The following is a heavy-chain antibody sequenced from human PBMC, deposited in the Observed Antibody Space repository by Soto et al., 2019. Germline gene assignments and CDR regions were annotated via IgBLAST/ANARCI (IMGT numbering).Heavy chain of an antibody. CDR2: IYHSGST. D-gene: IGHD6-19*01. Sequence: SETLSLTCAVSGGSISSGGSSWSWIRQPPGKGLEWIGYIYHSGSTYYNPSLKSRVTISVDRSKNQFSLKLSSVTAADTAVYYCARAGGLGAVVVDYWGQGTLVTVSS. V-gene: IGHV4-30-2*01. CDR1: GGSISSGGSS. CDR3: ARAGGLGAVVVDY. J-gene: IGHJ4*02.